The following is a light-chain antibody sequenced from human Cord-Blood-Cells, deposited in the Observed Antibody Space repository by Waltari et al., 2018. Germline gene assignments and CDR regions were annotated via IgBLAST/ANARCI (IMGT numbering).Light chain of an antibody. J-gene: IGKJ3*01. V-gene: IGKV3-20*01. CDR2: GAS. Sequence: EIVLTQSPGTLSLSPGERATLSCRASQRVSISYLAWYPQKPGQASSLLIYGASSRATGIPDRFSGCGAGTDFSLTISILEPEDLAVYYCKQYSSSQFAWGPVTKVEIK. CDR1: QRVSISY. CDR3: KQYSSSQFA.